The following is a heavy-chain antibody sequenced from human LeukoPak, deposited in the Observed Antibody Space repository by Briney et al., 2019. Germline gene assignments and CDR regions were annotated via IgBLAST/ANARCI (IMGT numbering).Heavy chain of an antibody. D-gene: IGHD3-10*01. V-gene: IGHV4-59*08. CDR1: NDAVSSYY. CDR2: ISNRGST. J-gene: IGHJ5*02. CDR3: ARRGSFGSYTWFDP. Sequence: AETLSLTCTISNDAVSSYYWNWIRQSPEKGVEWSGYISNRGSTTYNPSLRSRVTISVDMGKNQVSLKMRSVTAAATAMYSCARRGSFGSYTWFDPWGKGTQVVVSS.